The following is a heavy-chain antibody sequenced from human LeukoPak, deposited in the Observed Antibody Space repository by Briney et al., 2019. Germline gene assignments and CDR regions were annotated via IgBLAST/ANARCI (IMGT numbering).Heavy chain of an antibody. V-gene: IGHV3-7*01. CDR1: GFSFSRSS. CDR2: IKQDGSGR. Sequence: PGGSLRLSCAASGFSFSRSSMGWVRQAPGKGLEWVANIKQDGSGRYYLDSVKGRFTISRDNAENSLYLQMNSLRAEDTAVYYCARDSGSYRDNNAFDIWGQGTMVTVSS. CDR3: ARDSGSYRDNNAFDI. J-gene: IGHJ3*02. D-gene: IGHD1-26*01.